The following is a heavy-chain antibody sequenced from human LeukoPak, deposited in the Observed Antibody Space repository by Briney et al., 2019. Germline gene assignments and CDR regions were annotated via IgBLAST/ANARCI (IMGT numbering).Heavy chain of an antibody. J-gene: IGHJ4*02. CDR2: IYYSGST. CDR3: ARHPNRQQLVFDY. V-gene: IGHV4-39*01. D-gene: IGHD6-13*01. Sequence: SETPSLTCTVSGGSISSSIYYWGWIRQPPGKGLEWIGSIYYSGSTYYNPSLKSRVTISVDTSKNQFSLKLSSVTAADTAVYYCARHPNRQQLVFDYWGQGTLVTVSS. CDR1: GGSISSSIYY.